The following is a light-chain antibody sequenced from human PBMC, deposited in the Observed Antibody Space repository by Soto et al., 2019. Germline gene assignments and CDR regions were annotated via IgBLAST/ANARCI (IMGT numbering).Light chain of an antibody. Sequence: QSVLTQPPSVSVAPGQKVTISCSGSSSNIGNNYVSWYQQIPGTAPKLLIYENNKRPSGIPDRFSGSKSGTSATLGITGLQTGDEADYYCETWDSSLSAGVFGGGTKLTVL. CDR1: SSNIGNNY. J-gene: IGLJ3*02. V-gene: IGLV1-51*02. CDR3: ETWDSSLSAGV. CDR2: ENN.